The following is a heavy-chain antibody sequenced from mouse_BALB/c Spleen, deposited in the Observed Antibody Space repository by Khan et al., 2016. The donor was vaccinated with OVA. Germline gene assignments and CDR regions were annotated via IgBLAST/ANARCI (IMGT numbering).Heavy chain of an antibody. CDR2: IRCDGKS. V-gene: IGHV3-6*02. Sequence: EVQLQESGPGLVKPSQSLSLTCSVTGYSITSGYFWNWIRQFPGNNLEWMGYIRCDGKSDYNPSLKNRISITRDTSKNQFFLKLNSVTPEDTATYYCARGGSSGPAWFTYWGQGTLVTVSA. J-gene: IGHJ3*01. CDR1: GYSITSGYF. CDR3: ARGGSSGPAWFTY. D-gene: IGHD3-1*01.